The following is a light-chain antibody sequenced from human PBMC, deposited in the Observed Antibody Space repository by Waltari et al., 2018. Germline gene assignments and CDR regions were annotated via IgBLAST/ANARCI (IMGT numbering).Light chain of an antibody. V-gene: IGKV1-5*03. CDR1: QNIGTS. Sequence: DIQMTQSPSTLSAYVRDRVTMTCRATQNIGTSLAWYQQKPGKAPSLLIYKASSLQGDVPSRFSGSGSGTVFTLTISSLQPDDFATYHCLQYDAFTWAFGQGTRVEIK. J-gene: IGKJ1*01. CDR3: LQYDAFTWA. CDR2: KAS.